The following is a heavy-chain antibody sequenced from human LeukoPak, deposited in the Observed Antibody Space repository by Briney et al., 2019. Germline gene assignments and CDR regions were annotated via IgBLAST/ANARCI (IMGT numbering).Heavy chain of an antibody. V-gene: IGHV1-8*03. CDR2: MNPNSGNT. CDR1: GYTFTSYD. Sequence: ASVKVSSKASGYTFTSYDINWVRQATGQGLEWMGWMNPNSGNTGYAQKFQGRVTITRNTSISTAYMELSSLRSEDTAVYYCARNKVGNWFDPWGQGTLVTVSS. CDR3: ARNKVGNWFDP. D-gene: IGHD5-12*01. J-gene: IGHJ5*02.